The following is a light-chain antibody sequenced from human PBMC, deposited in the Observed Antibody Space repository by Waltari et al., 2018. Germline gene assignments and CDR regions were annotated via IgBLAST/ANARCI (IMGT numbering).Light chain of an antibody. Sequence: EIVMTQSPESLAVSLGETATITCKSSQSILYTSNNKNYLAWYQQKPGQPPRLLIYWASSRDSGVPDRFSGSGSGTDFTLTINSLQAEDVAVYYCQQYFDNPRTFGQGTRLEIK. CDR3: QQYFDNPRT. CDR2: WAS. J-gene: IGKJ2*01. V-gene: IGKV4-1*01. CDR1: QSILYTSNNKNY.